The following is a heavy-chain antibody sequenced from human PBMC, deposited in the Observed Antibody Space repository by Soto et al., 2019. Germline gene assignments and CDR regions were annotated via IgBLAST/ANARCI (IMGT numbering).Heavy chain of an antibody. CDR1: GFTFSSYW. CDR2: INSDGSST. CDR3: AIVPFRNFDILTGYNDAFDI. Sequence: PGGSLRLSCAASGFTFSSYWMHWVRQAPGKKLVWVSRINSDGSSTTYADSVKGRFTISRDNANNTLYLQMNGLRAEDTAVYYCAIVPFRNFDILTGYNDAFDIWGQGTMVTVSS. D-gene: IGHD3-9*01. J-gene: IGHJ3*02. V-gene: IGHV3-74*01.